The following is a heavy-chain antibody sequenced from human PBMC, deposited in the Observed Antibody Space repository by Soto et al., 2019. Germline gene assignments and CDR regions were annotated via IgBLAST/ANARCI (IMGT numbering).Heavy chain of an antibody. CDR3: AADPSSSWSYYYYGMDV. J-gene: IGHJ6*02. V-gene: IGHV1-18*01. D-gene: IGHD6-13*01. CDR2: ISAYNGNT. Sequence: ASVKVSCKASGYTFTSYGISWVRQAPGQGPEWMGWISAYNGNTNYAQKLQGRVTMTTDTSTSTAYMELSSLRSEDTAVYYCAADPSSSWSYYYYGMDVWGQGTTVTVSS. CDR1: GYTFTSYG.